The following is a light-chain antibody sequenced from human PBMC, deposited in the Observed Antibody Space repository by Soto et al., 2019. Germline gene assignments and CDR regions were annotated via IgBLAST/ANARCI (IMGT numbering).Light chain of an antibody. CDR2: EVS. CDR1: SSGVGGYDY. J-gene: IGLJ1*01. CDR3: SSYSSSTAYL. V-gene: IGLV2-14*01. Sequence: QSVLTQPASVSGSPGQSITISCTGTSSGVGGYDYVSWYQLHPGKAPKLMVFEVSNRPSGVSYRFSGSKSGNTASLTISGLQAEDEADYSCSSYSSSTAYLFGTGTKLTVL.